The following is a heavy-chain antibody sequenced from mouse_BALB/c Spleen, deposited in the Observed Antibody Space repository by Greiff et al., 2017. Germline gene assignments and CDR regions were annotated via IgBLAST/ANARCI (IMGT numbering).Heavy chain of an antibody. D-gene: IGHD2-3*01. CDR1: GFAFSSYD. V-gene: IGHV5-12-1*01. CDR3: ARHGWLLYYFDY. Sequence: EVKLMESGGGLVKPGGSLKLSCAASGFAFSSYDMSWVRQTPEKRLEWVAYISSGGGSTYYPDTVKGRFTISRDNAKNTLYLQMSSLKSEDTAMYYCARHGWLLYYFDYWGQGTTLTVSS. J-gene: IGHJ2*01. CDR2: ISSGGGST.